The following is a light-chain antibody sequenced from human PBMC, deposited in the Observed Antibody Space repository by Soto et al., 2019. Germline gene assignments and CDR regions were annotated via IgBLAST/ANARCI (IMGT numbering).Light chain of an antibody. CDR2: DVS. CDR3: SSYTSSSTLYV. V-gene: IGLV2-14*01. J-gene: IGLJ1*01. CDR1: SSGVGGYNY. Sequence: QSPLTQPASVSGSPEQSITISCTGTSSGVGGYNYVSWYQQHPGKAPKLMIYDVSNRPSGVSNRFSGSKSGNTASLTISGLQAEDEADYYCSSYTSSSTLYVFGTGTKLTVL.